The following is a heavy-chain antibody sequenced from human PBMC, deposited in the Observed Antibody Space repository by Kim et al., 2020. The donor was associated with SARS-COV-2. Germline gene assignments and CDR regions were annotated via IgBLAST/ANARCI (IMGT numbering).Heavy chain of an antibody. J-gene: IGHJ6*02. CDR2: ISYDGSNK. CDR3: AREHRYYYDSSGYYPWYYGMDV. V-gene: IGHV3-33*05. Sequence: GGSLRLSCAASGFTFSSYGMHWVRQAPGKGLEWVAVISYDGSNKYYADSVKGRFTISRDNSKNTLYLQMNSLRAEDTAVYYCAREHRYYYDSSGYYPWYYGMDVWGQGTTVTVSS. D-gene: IGHD3-22*01. CDR1: GFTFSSYG.